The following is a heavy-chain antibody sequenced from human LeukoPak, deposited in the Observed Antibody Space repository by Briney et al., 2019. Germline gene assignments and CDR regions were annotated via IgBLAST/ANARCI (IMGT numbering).Heavy chain of an antibody. CDR3: ARGGLRFLEWFPDY. Sequence: ASVKVFCRASGYTFTSYVNSWVRQAPGQGLEGMGCISAYNGNTNYPQKLQGSVSMTTETSTSTAHLELRSLRSDDTAVYYCARGGLRFLEWFPDYWGQGTLVTVSS. CDR1: GYTFTSYV. V-gene: IGHV1-18*01. D-gene: IGHD3-3*01. CDR2: ISAYNGNT. J-gene: IGHJ4*02.